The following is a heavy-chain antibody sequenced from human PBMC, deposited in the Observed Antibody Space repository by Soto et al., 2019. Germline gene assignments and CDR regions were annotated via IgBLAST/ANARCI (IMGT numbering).Heavy chain of an antibody. J-gene: IGHJ4*02. CDR1: GYTFTGYD. V-gene: IGHV1-8*01. Sequence: QAQLVQSGAEVKKPGASVKVSCKASGYTFTGYDINWVRQATGQGLEWMGWMNPNSGNTGYAQTFPGRVTLTRDNSITTAYMELTSLRDDDSAVYYCAGEKVGTTGIDFWGQGTLVTVSS. D-gene: IGHD1-26*01. CDR2: MNPNSGNT. CDR3: AGEKVGTTGIDF.